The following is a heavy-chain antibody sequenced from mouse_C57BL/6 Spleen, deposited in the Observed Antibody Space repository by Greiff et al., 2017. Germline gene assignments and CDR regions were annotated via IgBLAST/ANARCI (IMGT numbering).Heavy chain of an antibody. D-gene: IGHD2-4*01. J-gene: IGHJ3*01. Sequence: QVHVKQSGAELVRPGASVKLSCKASGYTFTDYYINWVKQRPGQGLEWIARIYPGSGNTYYNEKFKGKATLTAEKSSSTAYMQLSSLTSEDSAVYFCAREGTIYDYDRGFAYWGQGTLVTVSA. V-gene: IGHV1-76*01. CDR3: AREGTIYDYDRGFAY. CDR2: IYPGSGNT. CDR1: GYTFTDYY.